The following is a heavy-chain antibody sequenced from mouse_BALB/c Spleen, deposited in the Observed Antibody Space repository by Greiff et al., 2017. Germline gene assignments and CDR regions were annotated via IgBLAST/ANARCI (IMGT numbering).Heavy chain of an antibody. D-gene: IGHD2-1*01. CDR2: ISSGGSYT. J-gene: IGHJ3*01. CDR3: TRGAYGNYAWFAY. Sequence: EVMLVESGGGLVKPGGSLKLSCAASGFTFSSYTMSWVRQTPEKRLEWVATISSGGSYTYYPDSVKGRFTISRDNAKNTLYLQMSSLKSEDTAMYYCTRGAYGNYAWFAYWGQGTLVTVSA. V-gene: IGHV5-6-4*01. CDR1: GFTFSSYT.